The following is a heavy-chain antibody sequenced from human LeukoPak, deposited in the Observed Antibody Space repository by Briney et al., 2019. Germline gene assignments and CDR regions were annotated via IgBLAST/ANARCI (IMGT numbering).Heavy chain of an antibody. V-gene: IGHV1-58*01. J-gene: IGHJ4*02. Sequence: GASGKVSCKASGFTFTSSAVQWVRQARGQRLEWIGWIVVGSDNIDYAQKFQERVTITRDMSTTTAYMELSSLRSEDTAVYYCAADIDYYDGSGYYKNFDYWGQGTLVTVST. CDR1: GFTFTSSA. D-gene: IGHD3-22*01. CDR2: IVVGSDNI. CDR3: AADIDYYDGSGYYKNFDY.